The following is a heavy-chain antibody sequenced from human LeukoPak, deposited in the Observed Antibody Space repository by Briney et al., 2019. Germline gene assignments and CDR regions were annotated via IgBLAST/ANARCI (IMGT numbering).Heavy chain of an antibody. CDR1: GGSISSGSYY. J-gene: IGHJ4*02. V-gene: IGHV4-61*02. CDR3: ARGHRAGDY. CDR2: IYTSGST. Sequence: PSETLSLTCTVSGGSISSGSYYWSWIRQPAGTGLEWIGRIYTSGSTNYNPSLKSRVTISVDTSKNQFSLHLSSVTPEDTAVYYCARGHRAGDYWGQGTLVTVSS.